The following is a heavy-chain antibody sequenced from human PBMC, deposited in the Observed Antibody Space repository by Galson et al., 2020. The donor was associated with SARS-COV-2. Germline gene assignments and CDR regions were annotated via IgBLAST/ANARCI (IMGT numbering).Heavy chain of an antibody. J-gene: IGHJ4*02. CDR1: GYPFTSHG. D-gene: IGHD3-3*01. Sequence: ASVKVSCKASGYPFTSHGISWVRQAPGQGLEWMGWISAYNGNTKYAQKLQGRVTMTTDTTTSTAYMELRSLRCDDPAVYYCAKVDDFWTGYYTGFDYWGQGTLVTVSS. CDR3: AKVDDFWTGYYTGFDY. V-gene: IGHV1-18*04. CDR2: ISAYNGNT.